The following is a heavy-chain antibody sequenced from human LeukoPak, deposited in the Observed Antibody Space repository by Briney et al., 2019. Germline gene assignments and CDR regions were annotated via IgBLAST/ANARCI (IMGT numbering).Heavy chain of an antibody. Sequence: GGSLRLSCAASGFNFADSAMSWLRQTPRKGLEWVSLISFNGKNTYYGDSVKGRFTISRDNSKDTVYLQMNSLRAEDTAIFYCARDIELSTWGPGTMVTVSS. CDR3: ARDIELST. D-gene: IGHD5-12*01. CDR1: GFNFADSA. V-gene: IGHV3-23*01. J-gene: IGHJ3*01. CDR2: ISFNGKNT.